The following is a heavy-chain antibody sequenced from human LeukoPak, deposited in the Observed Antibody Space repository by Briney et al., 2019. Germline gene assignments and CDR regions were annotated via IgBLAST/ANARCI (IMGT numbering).Heavy chain of an antibody. V-gene: IGHV3-30-3*01. Sequence: GRSLRLSCAASGFTFSSYAMHWVRQAPGKGLEWVAVISYDGSNKYYADSVKGRFTISRDNSKNTLYLQMDSLRAEDTAVYYCARFDSHPNYWGQGTLVTVSS. CDR3: ARFDSHPNY. CDR2: ISYDGSNK. CDR1: GFTFSSYA. D-gene: IGHD3-9*01. J-gene: IGHJ4*02.